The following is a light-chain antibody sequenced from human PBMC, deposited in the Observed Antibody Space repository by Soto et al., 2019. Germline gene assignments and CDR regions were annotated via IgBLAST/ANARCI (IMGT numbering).Light chain of an antibody. CDR3: QQLNAYPLT. Sequence: DIVMTQSPDSLAVSLGERATINCKSSQSVLYSSNNKNYLAWYQQKPGKVPKLLIYAASTLQSGVPSRFSGSGAGTDFTLTISSLQPEDFATYYCQQLNAYPLTFGGGTKVAIK. J-gene: IGKJ4*01. CDR1: QSVLYSSNNKNY. CDR2: AAS. V-gene: IGKV4-1*01.